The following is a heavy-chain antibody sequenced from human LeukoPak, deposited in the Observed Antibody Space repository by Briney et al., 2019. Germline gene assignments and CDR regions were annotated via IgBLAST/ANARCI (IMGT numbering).Heavy chain of an antibody. J-gene: IGHJ4*02. V-gene: IGHV4-39*07. CDR3: ASGGDYSDY. CDR1: GGSITTSGYY. CDR2: IDSSGNA. Sequence: SETLSLTCTVSGGSITTSGYYWGWIRQSPGKGLEYFASIDSSGNAYYNPSLQSRVTISADTSKNQFSLKLSSVTAADTAVYYCASGGDYSDYWGQGTLVTVSS. D-gene: IGHD4-17*01.